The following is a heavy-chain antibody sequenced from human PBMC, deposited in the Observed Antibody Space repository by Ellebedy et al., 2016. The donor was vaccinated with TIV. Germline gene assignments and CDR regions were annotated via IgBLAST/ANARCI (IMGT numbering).Heavy chain of an antibody. Sequence: ASVKVSCKASGYTFTSYGISWVRQAPGQGLEWMGWINPNSGGTNYAQKFQGRVTMTRDTSISTAYMELNRLRSDDTAVYYCASAPGYSSSWYFGAPGSFDYWGQGTLVTVSS. CDR1: GYTFTSYG. CDR2: INPNSGGT. V-gene: IGHV1-2*02. CDR3: ASAPGYSSSWYFGAPGSFDY. D-gene: IGHD6-13*01. J-gene: IGHJ4*02.